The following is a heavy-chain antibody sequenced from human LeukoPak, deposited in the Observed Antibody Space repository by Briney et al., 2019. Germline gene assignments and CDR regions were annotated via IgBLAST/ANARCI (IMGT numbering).Heavy chain of an antibody. CDR2: INPSGGST. D-gene: IGHD1-26*01. CDR3: ARDSLVGARGWFDP. J-gene: IGHJ5*02. CDR1: GYTFTSYD. Sequence: ASVKVSCKASGYTFTSYDINWVRQAPGQGLEWMGIINPSGGSTSYAQKFQGRVTMTRDTSTSTVYMELSSLRSEDTAVYYCARDSLVGARGWFDPWGQGTLVTVSS. V-gene: IGHV1-46*01.